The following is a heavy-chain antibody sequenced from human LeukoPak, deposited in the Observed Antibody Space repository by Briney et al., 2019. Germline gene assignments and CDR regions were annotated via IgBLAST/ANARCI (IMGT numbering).Heavy chain of an antibody. J-gene: IGHJ4*02. Sequence: GGSLRLSCAASGFTFSDYYMSWIRQAPGKGLEGVSYISSSGSTIYYADSVKGRFTISRDNAKNSLYLQMNSLRAEDTAVYYCARVDIVVVPAAKVYDDWGQGTLVTVSS. CDR1: GFTFSDYY. D-gene: IGHD2-2*01. CDR2: ISSSGSTI. CDR3: ARVDIVVVPAAKVYDD. V-gene: IGHV3-11*01.